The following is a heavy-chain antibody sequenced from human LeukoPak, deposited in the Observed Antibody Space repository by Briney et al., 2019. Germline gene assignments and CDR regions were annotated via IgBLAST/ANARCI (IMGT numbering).Heavy chain of an antibody. Sequence: GASVKVSCKASGYTFTSYDINWVRQATGQGLEWMGWMNPNSGNAGYAQKFQGRVTMTRNTSISTAYMELSSLRSEDTAVYYCARESVGTYYYDSSGFDYWGQGTLSPSPQ. CDR1: GYTFTSYD. CDR3: ARESVGTYYYDSSGFDY. D-gene: IGHD3-22*01. V-gene: IGHV1-8*01. CDR2: MNPNSGNA. J-gene: IGHJ4*02.